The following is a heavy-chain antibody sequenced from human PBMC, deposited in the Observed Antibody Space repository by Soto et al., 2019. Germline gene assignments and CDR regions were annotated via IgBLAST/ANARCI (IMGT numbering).Heavy chain of an antibody. Sequence: PGGSLRLSCAASGFTFSNYAMSWVRQAPGKGLEWVSGLSDGGGSTFYADSVKGRFTIPRDNAKNTLYLQMSSLRAEDTAVYYCARGGLYFDSWGQGTLVTVSS. J-gene: IGHJ4*02. CDR1: GFTFSNYA. CDR3: ARGGLYFDS. V-gene: IGHV3-23*01. CDR2: LSDGGGST.